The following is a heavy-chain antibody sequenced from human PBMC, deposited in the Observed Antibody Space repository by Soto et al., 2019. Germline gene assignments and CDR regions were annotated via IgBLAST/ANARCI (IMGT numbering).Heavy chain of an antibody. D-gene: IGHD3-10*01. CDR1: GGSISSGSYY. J-gene: IGHJ6*03. V-gene: IGHV4-39*01. CDR2: IYYSGST. CDR3: ARYFKRITMVRGAPSYYYMDV. Sequence: SQTLCRTWTVSGGSISSGSYYWGWFRHPPGNGLEWIGSIYYSGSTYYNPSLKSRVTISVDTSKNQFSLKLSSVTAADTAVYYCARYFKRITMVRGAPSYYYMDVWGKGTTVT.